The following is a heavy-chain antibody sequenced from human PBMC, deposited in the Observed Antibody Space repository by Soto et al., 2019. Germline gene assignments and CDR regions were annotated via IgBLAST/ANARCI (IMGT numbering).Heavy chain of an antibody. J-gene: IGHJ4*02. V-gene: IGHV2-5*02. Sequence: QITLNESGHTVVRPTETLTLTCRFSGFSLTTSGVGVGWIRQSQGKAPEWLALIYWDDDKRYSASLKSRHTITKDTSMNQVVLTVYNSDPTETATYYGAHRVLRTVFGLVTTTAIYFDFWGQGTPVAVSS. CDR2: IYWDDDK. CDR1: GFSLTTSGVG. D-gene: IGHD3-3*01. CDR3: AHRVLRTVFGLVTTTAIYFDF.